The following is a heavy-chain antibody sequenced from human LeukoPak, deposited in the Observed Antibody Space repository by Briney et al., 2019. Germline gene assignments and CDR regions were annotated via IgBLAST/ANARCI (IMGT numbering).Heavy chain of an antibody. J-gene: IGHJ4*02. CDR1: GYTFSNHG. V-gene: IGHV1-18*01. CDR2: ISADNRNT. Sequence: ASVKVSCKASGYTFSNHGISWVRQAPGQGLEWMGWISADNRNTNYAQKFQGRVTMTTDTSTSTAYMEMRSLRSDDTAVYYCARDLHLVEPLVNFDYWGQGTLVTVSS. D-gene: IGHD2-2*01. CDR3: ARDLHLVEPLVNFDY.